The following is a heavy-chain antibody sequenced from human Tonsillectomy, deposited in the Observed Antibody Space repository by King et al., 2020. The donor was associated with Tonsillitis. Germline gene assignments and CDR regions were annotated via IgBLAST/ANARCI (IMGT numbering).Heavy chain of an antibody. J-gene: IGHJ6*02. V-gene: IGHV1-8*01. CDR2: MNPNSGNT. CDR1: GYTFTNYD. D-gene: IGHD2-2*01. CDR3: ARGWKPGSSSSTSCYYYYGMDV. Sequence: QLVQSGAEVKKPGASVKVSCKASGYTFTNYDINWVRQATGQGLEWMGWMNPNSGNTGYAQKFQGRVTMTRNTSTSTAYMELSSLRSEDTAVYYCARGWKPGSSSSTSCYYYYGMDVWGQGTTVTVSS.